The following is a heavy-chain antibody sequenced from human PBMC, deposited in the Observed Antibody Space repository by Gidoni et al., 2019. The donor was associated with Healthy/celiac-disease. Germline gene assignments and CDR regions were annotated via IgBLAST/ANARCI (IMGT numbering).Heavy chain of an antibody. CDR3: ARSLVSERLLFPLGY. Sequence: QVQLVQSGAEVKKPGSSVNVSCKASGGTFSSYAISWVRQAPGQGLEWMGRIIPIFGTANYAQKFQGRVTITADKSTSTAYMELSSLRSEDTAVYYCARSLVSERLLFPLGYWGQGTLVTVSS. D-gene: IGHD3-3*01. V-gene: IGHV1-69*06. CDR2: IIPIFGTA. CDR1: GGTFSSYA. J-gene: IGHJ4*02.